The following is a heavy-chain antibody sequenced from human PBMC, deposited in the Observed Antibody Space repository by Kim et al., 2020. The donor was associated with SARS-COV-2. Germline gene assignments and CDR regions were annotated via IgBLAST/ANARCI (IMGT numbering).Heavy chain of an antibody. CDR2: IYYSGST. CDR1: GGSISSYY. J-gene: IGHJ4*02. D-gene: IGHD5-12*01. CDR3: ASSGYDYYFDY. V-gene: IGHV4-59*08. Sequence: SDTLSLTCTVSGGSISSYYWSWIRQPPGKGLEWIGYIYYSGSTNYNPSLKSRVTISVDTSKNQFSLKLSSVTAADTAVYYCASSGYDYYFDYWGQGTLVT.